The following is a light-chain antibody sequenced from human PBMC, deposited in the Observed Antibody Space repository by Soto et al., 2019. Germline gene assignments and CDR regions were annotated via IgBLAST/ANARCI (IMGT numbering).Light chain of an antibody. CDR3: CSYTYSSPVV. J-gene: IGLJ3*02. CDR1: SSDVGGYKL. CDR2: DVS. Sequence: QSALTQPATVSGSRGQSITISCTGTSSDVGGYKLVSWYQQFPGKAPILIIHDVSYRPSGVSNRFSGSKSGNTASLTISGLQAEDEADYYCCSYTYSSPVVFGGGTK. V-gene: IGLV2-14*01.